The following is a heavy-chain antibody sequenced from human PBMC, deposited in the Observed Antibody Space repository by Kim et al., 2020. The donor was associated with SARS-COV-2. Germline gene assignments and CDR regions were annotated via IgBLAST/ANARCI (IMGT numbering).Heavy chain of an antibody. D-gene: IGHD6-13*01. Sequence: LETLSLTCTVSGGSIRSYYWSWIRQPPGKGLEWIGYTYYSGSSNYNPSLKSRVTISIDTSKNQFSLKLSSVTAADTAVYNCARHRSSSWDLDAFDLWGQG. CDR2: TYYSGSS. CDR3: ARHRSSSWDLDAFDL. CDR1: GGSIRSYY. V-gene: IGHV4-59*08. J-gene: IGHJ3*01.